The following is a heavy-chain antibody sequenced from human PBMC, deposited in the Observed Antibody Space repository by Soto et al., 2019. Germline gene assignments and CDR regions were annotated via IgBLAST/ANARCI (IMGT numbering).Heavy chain of an antibody. CDR2: IYYRGRS. CDR3: ARAIYFDTSGSKAYYFDY. Sequence: SETLSLTCAVSGGSITSGGFSWSWIRQPPGKGLEWIGYIYYRGRSYYNSSLKSRVTISVDRSKNQFSLKLSSVTAADTAVYYCARAIYFDTSGSKAYYFDYWGQGALVTVSS. V-gene: IGHV4-30-2*01. J-gene: IGHJ4*02. D-gene: IGHD3-22*01. CDR1: GGSITSGGFS.